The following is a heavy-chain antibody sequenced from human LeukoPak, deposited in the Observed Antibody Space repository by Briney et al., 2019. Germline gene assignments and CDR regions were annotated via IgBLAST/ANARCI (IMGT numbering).Heavy chain of an antibody. CDR3: ARGGDCSSTSCYGYFDY. CDR1: GGSISSYY. D-gene: IGHD2-2*01. V-gene: IGHV4-59*01. Sequence: SETLSLTCTVSGGSISSYYWSWIRQPPGKGLEWIGYIYYSGSTNYNPSLKSRVTISVDTSKNQFSLKLSSVTAADTAVYYCARGGDCSSTSCYGYFDYWGQGTLVTVSS. J-gene: IGHJ4*02. CDR2: IYYSGST.